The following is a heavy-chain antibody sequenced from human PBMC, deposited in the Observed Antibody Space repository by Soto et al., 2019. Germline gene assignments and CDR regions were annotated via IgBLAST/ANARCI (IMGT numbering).Heavy chain of an antibody. CDR3: ASAASKWPSGFFEN. CDR2: ISGSGGST. D-gene: IGHD1-26*01. V-gene: IGHV3-23*01. J-gene: IGHJ4*02. CDR1: GFTFSSYA. Sequence: GRSLRLSCAASGFTFSSYAMSWVRQAQGKGLEWVSAISGSGGSTYYADSVKGRLTISRGNSKNTLYLQMNSLRAEDTAVYYCASAASKWPSGFFENWDPGTLLTVSS.